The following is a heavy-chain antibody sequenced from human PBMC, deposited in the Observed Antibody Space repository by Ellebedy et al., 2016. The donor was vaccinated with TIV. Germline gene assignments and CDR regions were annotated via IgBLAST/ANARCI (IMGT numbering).Heavy chain of an antibody. Sequence: MPSETLSLTCTVSGGSMTSFYWSWIRQSPEKGLEWIGNIYYVGSTDYSPSLRSRVTFSLDTSKNQFSVKLTSVTPADTALYYCARGSGGTQNGAFDSWGQGTLVTVSS. CDR3: ARGSGGTQNGAFDS. J-gene: IGHJ4*02. CDR2: IYYVGST. D-gene: IGHD2-15*01. V-gene: IGHV4-59*01. CDR1: GGSMTSFY.